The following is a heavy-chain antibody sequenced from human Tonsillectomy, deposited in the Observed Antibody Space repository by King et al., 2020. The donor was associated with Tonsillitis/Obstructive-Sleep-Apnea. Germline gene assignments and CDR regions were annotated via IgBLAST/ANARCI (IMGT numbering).Heavy chain of an antibody. V-gene: IGHV3-13*01. J-gene: IGHJ4*02. Sequence: VQLVESGGGLVQPGGSLRLSCAASGFTFSSYDMHWARQATGKGLEWVSAIGTAGDTYYPGSVKGRFTISRENAKNSLYLQMNSLRAGDTAVYYCARDSGSYYFDYWGQGTLVTVSS. CDR1: GFTFSSYD. CDR3: ARDSGSYYFDY. CDR2: IGTAGDT. D-gene: IGHD1-26*01.